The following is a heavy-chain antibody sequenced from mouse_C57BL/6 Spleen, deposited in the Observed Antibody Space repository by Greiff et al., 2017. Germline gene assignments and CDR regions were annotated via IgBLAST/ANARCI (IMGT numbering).Heavy chain of an antibody. CDR2: ISSGGSYT. D-gene: IGHD1-1*02. CDR3: ARHYGAY. CDR1: GFTFSSYG. V-gene: IGHV5-6*01. Sequence: EVQLVESGGDLVKPGGSLKLSCAASGFTFSSYGMSWVRQTPDKRLEWVATISSGGSYTYYPDSVKGRFTISRDNAKNTLYLQMSSLKSEDTAMYYCARHYGAYWGQGTLVTVSA. J-gene: IGHJ3*01.